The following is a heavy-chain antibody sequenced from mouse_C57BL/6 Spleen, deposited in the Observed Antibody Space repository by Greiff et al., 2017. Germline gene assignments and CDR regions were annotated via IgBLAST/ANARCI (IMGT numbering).Heavy chain of an antibody. CDR3: ARDIYYYGSSQYYYAMDY. Sequence: EVKVEESGPGLVKPSQSLSLTCSVTGYSITSGYYWNWIRQFPGNKLEWMGYISYDGSNNYNPTLKNRISLTRDTSKNQFFLKLNSVTTEDTATYYCARDIYYYGSSQYYYAMDYWGQGTSVTVSS. J-gene: IGHJ4*01. CDR1: GYSITSGYY. V-gene: IGHV3-6*01. D-gene: IGHD1-1*01. CDR2: ISYDGSN.